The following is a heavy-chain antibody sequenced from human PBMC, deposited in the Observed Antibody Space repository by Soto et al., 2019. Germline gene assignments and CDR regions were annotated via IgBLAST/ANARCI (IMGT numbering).Heavy chain of an antibody. Sequence: ASVKVSCKASGYTFTSYCMSWVRQAPGQGLEWMGWISAYNGNTNYAQKLQGRVTMTTDTSTSTAYMELRSLRPDDTAVYYCARDGAICGVVIIYDYYGMDVWGQGTTVTVSS. CDR3: ARDGAICGVVIIYDYYGMDV. CDR1: GYTFTSYC. J-gene: IGHJ6*02. D-gene: IGHD3-3*01. V-gene: IGHV1-18*01. CDR2: ISAYNGNT.